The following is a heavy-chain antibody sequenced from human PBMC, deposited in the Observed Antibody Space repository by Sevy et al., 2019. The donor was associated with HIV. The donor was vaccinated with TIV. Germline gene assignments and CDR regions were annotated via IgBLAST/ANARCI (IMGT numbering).Heavy chain of an antibody. CDR2: LIGGGSPT. D-gene: IGHD2-8*02. J-gene: IGHJ6*02. CDR3: AKRRVQSGLSGGGANYGMDV. Sequence: GGSLRLSCAASGFPFSNFAMSWVRQAPGKGLEWVSTLIGGGSPTYYADSVTGRFIISRDNSRNTRYLQMNSLRAEDTAIYYCAKRRVQSGLSGGGANYGMDVCGRGTTVTVSS. V-gene: IGHV3-23*01. CDR1: GFPFSNFA.